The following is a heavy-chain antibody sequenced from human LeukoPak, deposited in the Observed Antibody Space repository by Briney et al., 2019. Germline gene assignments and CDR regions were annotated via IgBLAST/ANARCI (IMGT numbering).Heavy chain of an antibody. D-gene: IGHD3-16*01. J-gene: IGHJ4*02. Sequence: GRSLRLSCAASGFTFDDYAMHWVRQAPGKGLEWVSGISWNSGSIGYADSVKGRFTISRDNAKNSLYLQMNSLRAEDTAIYYCAKGGGEDWPFDYWGQGTLVTVSS. V-gene: IGHV3-9*01. CDR3: AKGGGEDWPFDY. CDR2: ISWNSGSI. CDR1: GFTFDDYA.